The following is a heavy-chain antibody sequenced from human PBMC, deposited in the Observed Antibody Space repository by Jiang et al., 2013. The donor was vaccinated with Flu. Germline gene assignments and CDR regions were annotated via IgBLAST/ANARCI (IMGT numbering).Heavy chain of an antibody. Sequence: CGAEVKKPGSSVKVSCKASGGTFSSYAISWVRQAPGQGLEWMGRIIPILGIANYAQKFQGRVTITADKSTSTAYMELSSLRSEDTAVYYCAKEGTTGTTPYYYYGMDVWGQGTTVTVSS. CDR2: IIPILGIA. V-gene: IGHV1-69*04. CDR3: AKEGTTGTTPYYYYGMDV. J-gene: IGHJ6*02. D-gene: IGHD1-1*01. CDR1: GGTFSSYA.